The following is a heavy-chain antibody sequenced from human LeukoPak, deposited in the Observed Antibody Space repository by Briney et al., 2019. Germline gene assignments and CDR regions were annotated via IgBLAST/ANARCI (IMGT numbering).Heavy chain of an antibody. V-gene: IGHV3-9*01. CDR1: GFNFDDYA. CDR3: XXXRQHNYYYYYMAV. Sequence: PGGSLRLSCVASGFNFDDYAMHWVRQAPGKGLEWVSGISWNSGTVGYADSVKGRFTISRDKAKKSLYLQMKRLRAEETALYYCXXXRQHNYYYYYMAVWGNGTTVTISS. J-gene: IGHJ6*03. D-gene: IGHD2-21*01. CDR2: ISWNSGTV.